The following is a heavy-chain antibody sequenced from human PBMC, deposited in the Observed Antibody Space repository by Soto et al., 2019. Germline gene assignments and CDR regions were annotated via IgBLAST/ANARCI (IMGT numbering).Heavy chain of an antibody. CDR2: IIPIFGTA. J-gene: IGHJ6*02. D-gene: IGHD1-26*01. Sequence: QVQLVQSGAEVKKPGSSAKVSCKASGGTFSSYAISWVRQAPGQGLEWMGGIIPIFGTANYAQKFQGRVKITADESTSTDYMELSSLRSEDTAVYYCARPIVGAINGVYYYYGMDVWGQGTTVTVSS. CDR3: ARPIVGAINGVYYYYGMDV. V-gene: IGHV1-69*01. CDR1: GGTFSSYA.